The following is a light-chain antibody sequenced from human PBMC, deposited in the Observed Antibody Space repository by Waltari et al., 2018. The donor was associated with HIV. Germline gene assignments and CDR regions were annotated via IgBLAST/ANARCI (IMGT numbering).Light chain of an antibody. CDR2: EVS. J-gene: IGLJ2*01. V-gene: IGLV2-14*01. CDR3: SSYTSSGTLV. CDR1: STAIGGYTY. Sequence: QSALTQPASVSGSPGQSITISCTGTSTAIGGYTYLSWYQQRPGKAPKPIIYEVSNRPSGVSNRCPGTKSGTTASLSISGLQAEDEAEYYCSSYTSSGTLVFGGGTKLTVL.